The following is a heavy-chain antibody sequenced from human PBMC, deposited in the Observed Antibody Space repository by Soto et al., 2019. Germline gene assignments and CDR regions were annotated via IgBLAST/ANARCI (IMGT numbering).Heavy chain of an antibody. V-gene: IGHV4-31*03. CDR1: GGSISSGGYY. D-gene: IGHD6-6*01. J-gene: IGHJ6*02. Sequence: PSETLSLTCTVSGGSISSGGYYWSWIRQHPGKGLEWIGYIYYSGSTYSNPSLESRVTISVDTSKNQFSLKLSSVTAADTAVYYCARVSYSSYPRYYYYGMDVWGQGTTVTVSS. CDR3: ARVSYSSYPRYYYYGMDV. CDR2: IYYSGST.